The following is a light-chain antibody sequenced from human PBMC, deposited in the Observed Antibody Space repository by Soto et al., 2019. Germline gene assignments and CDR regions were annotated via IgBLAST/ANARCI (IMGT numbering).Light chain of an antibody. CDR1: QGIRNY. CDR2: AAS. Sequence: DIQMTQSPSSLSASVGDRVTITCRASQGIRNYLAWYQQKPGKVPKLLIYAASPLQSGVPSRFSGSGSGTDFALTISTLQPEDVATYYCQKYNTAPWTFGQGTKVDIK. CDR3: QKYNTAPWT. J-gene: IGKJ1*01. V-gene: IGKV1-27*01.